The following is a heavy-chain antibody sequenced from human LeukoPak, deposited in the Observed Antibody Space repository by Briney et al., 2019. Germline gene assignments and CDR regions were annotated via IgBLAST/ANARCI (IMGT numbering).Heavy chain of an antibody. D-gene: IGHD6-19*01. CDR2: IYYSGST. CDR3: ARDPRGAVAGTGFDY. J-gene: IGHJ4*02. V-gene: IGHV4-61*08. Sequence: SQTLSLTCTVSGGSISSGGYYWSWIRQPPGKGLEWIGYIYYSGSTNYNPSLKSRVTISVDTSKNQFSLKLSSVAAADTAVYYCARDPRGAVAGTGFDYWGQGTLVTVSS. CDR1: GGSISSGGYY.